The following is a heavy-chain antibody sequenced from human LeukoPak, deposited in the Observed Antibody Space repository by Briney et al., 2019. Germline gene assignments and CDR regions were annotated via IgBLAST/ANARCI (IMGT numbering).Heavy chain of an antibody. Sequence: ASVKVSCKASGGTFSSYAISWVRQAPGQGLEWMGGIIPIFGTANYAQKFQGRVTITTDESTSTAYMELSSLRSEDTAVYYCARVSYYGSGSYWVYWGQGTLVTVSS. D-gene: IGHD3-10*01. CDR2: IIPIFGTA. CDR3: ARVSYYGSGSYWVY. CDR1: GGTFSSYA. V-gene: IGHV1-69*05. J-gene: IGHJ4*02.